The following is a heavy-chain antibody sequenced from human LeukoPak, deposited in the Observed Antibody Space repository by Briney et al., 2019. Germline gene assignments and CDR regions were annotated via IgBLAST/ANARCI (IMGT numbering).Heavy chain of an antibody. Sequence: ASVKVSCKASGYTFTSYAMNWVRQAPGQGLECMGWINTNTGNPTYAQGFTGRFVFSLDTSVSTAYLQISSLKAEDTAVYYCASRGYSYGYYWFDPWGQGTLVTVSS. CDR2: INTNTGNP. V-gene: IGHV7-4-1*02. D-gene: IGHD5-18*01. J-gene: IGHJ5*02. CDR1: GYTFTSYA. CDR3: ASRGYSYGYYWFDP.